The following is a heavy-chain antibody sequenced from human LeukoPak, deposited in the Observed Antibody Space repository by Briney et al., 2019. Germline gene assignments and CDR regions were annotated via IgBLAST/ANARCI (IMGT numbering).Heavy chain of an antibody. CDR1: GFTFSSYW. V-gene: IGHV3-74*01. D-gene: IGHD3-10*01. CDR2: INSDGSSA. CDR3: STGSGHAFDI. J-gene: IGHJ3*02. Sequence: GGSLRLSCAASGFTFSSYWMHWVRQVPGKGLVWVSRINSDGSSASYADSVKGRFTISRDNAKNTLYVQMNSLRAEDTAVYYCSTGSGHAFDIWGRGTMVTVSS.